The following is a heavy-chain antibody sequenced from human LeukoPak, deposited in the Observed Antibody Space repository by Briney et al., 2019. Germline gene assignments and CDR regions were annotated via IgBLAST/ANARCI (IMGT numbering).Heavy chain of an antibody. CDR3: AKDITPGIAVAGQYYYYGMDV. V-gene: IGHV3-9*01. D-gene: IGHD6-19*01. CDR1: GFTFDDYA. J-gene: IGHJ6*02. Sequence: PGGSLRLSCAASGFTFDDYAMHWVRHAPGKGLEWVSGISWNSGSIGYADSVKGRFTIFRDNAKNSLYLQMNSLRAEDTALYYCAKDITPGIAVAGQYYYYGMDVWGQGTTVTVSS. CDR2: ISWNSGSI.